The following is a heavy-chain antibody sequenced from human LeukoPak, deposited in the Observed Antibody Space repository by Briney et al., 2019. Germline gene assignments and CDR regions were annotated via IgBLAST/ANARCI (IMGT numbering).Heavy chain of an antibody. Sequence: SQTLSLTCAISGDSVSGKSVAWNWIRQSPSRGLEWLGRTFYRSKWSSEYATSMKGRITINPDTSKNQFSLQLISVTPEDAAVYYCARGDGPIHGRYYFDYWGQGTLITVSS. D-gene: IGHD3-10*01. CDR3: ARGDGPIHGRYYFDY. CDR1: GDSVSGKSVA. V-gene: IGHV6-1*01. CDR2: TFYRSKWSS. J-gene: IGHJ4*02.